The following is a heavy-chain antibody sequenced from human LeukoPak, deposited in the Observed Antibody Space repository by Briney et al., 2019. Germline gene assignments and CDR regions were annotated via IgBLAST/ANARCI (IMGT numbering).Heavy chain of an antibody. D-gene: IGHD3-22*01. CDR3: ARDHYYYDSSGYYRFDAFDI. Sequence: SETLSLTCTVSGGSISSYYWRWIRQPPGKGLEGSGYIYYSGSTNYNTSLTSRVTISVETSKKQRSRKVNSGTAADTAVYYCARDHYYYDSSGYYRFDAFDIWGQVTMVTVSS. CDR2: IYYSGST. V-gene: IGHV4-59*01. CDR1: GGSISSYY. J-gene: IGHJ3*02.